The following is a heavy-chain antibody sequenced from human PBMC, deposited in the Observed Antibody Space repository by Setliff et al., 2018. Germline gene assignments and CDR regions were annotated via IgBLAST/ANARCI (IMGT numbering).Heavy chain of an antibody. V-gene: IGHV4-61*02. CDR3: ARDYGPNDY. CDR2: LHTSGST. Sequence: SETLSLTCAVSGGSISSGSYYWSWIRQPAGKGLEWVGRLHTSGSTNFSPSLKSRVTISVDTSKNQFSLRLSSVTAADTAVYFCARDYGPNDYWGQGSLVTVSS. J-gene: IGHJ4*02. D-gene: IGHD3-16*01. CDR1: GGSISSGSYY.